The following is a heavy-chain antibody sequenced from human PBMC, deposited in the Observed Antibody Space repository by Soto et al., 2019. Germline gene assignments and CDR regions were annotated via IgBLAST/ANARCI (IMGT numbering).Heavy chain of an antibody. CDR1: GFTFSSYS. D-gene: IGHD4-17*01. J-gene: IGHJ6*02. CDR2: ISSSSSYI. Sequence: GGSLRLSCAAPGFTFSSYSMNWVRQAPGKGLEWVSSISSSSSYIYYADSVKGRFTISRDNAKNSLYLQMNSLRAEDTAVYYCARDPRYGGNSGYYYYGMDVWGQGTTVTVSS. CDR3: ARDPRYGGNSGYYYYGMDV. V-gene: IGHV3-21*01.